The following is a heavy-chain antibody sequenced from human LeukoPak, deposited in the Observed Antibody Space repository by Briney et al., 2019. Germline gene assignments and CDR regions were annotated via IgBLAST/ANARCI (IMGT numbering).Heavy chain of an antibody. Sequence: SVKVSCKASGYIFIGYFIHWVRQPPGQGLEWMGGIITIFGTANYAQKFQGRVTITADESTSTAYMELSSLRSEDTAVYYRAREAERDYYYYMDVWGKGTTVTISS. J-gene: IGHJ6*03. CDR1: GYIFIGYF. CDR2: IITIFGTA. D-gene: IGHD1-1*01. CDR3: AREAERDYYYYMDV. V-gene: IGHV1-69*13.